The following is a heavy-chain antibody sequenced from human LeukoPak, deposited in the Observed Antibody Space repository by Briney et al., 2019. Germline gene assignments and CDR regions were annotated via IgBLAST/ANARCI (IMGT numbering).Heavy chain of an antibody. CDR2: IYYSGST. CDR3: AGDGHSLANWFDP. CDR1: GGSISSYY. V-gene: IGHV4-59*12. Sequence: SETLSLTRTVSGGSISSYYWSWIRQPPGKGLEWIGYIYYSGSTNYNPSLKSRVTISVDTSKNQFSLKLSSVTAADTAVYYCAGDGHSLANWFDPWGQGTLVTVSS. D-gene: IGHD1-26*01. J-gene: IGHJ5*02.